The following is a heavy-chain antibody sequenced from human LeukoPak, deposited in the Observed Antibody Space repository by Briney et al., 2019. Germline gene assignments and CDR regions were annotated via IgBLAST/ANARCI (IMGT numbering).Heavy chain of an antibody. CDR2: INHSGST. J-gene: IGHJ2*01. D-gene: IGHD2-15*01. V-gene: IGHV4-34*01. CDR3: ARDKLDCSGGSCYSQYFDL. Sequence: PSETLSLTCAVYGGSFSGYYWSWIRQPPGKGLEWIGEINHSGSTNYNPSLKSRVTISVDTSKNQFSLKLSSVTAADTAVYYCARDKLDCSGGSCYSQYFDLWGRGTLVTVSS. CDR1: GGSFSGYY.